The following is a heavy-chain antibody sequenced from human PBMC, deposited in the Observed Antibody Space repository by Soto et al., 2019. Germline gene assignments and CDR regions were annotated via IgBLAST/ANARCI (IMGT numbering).Heavy chain of an antibody. J-gene: IGHJ3*02. CDR3: ARASHGNDAFDI. V-gene: IGHV4-34*01. CDR2: INHSGST. CDR1: GGSFSGYY. Sequence: ETLSLTCAVYGGSFSGYYWSWIRQPPGKGLEWIGEINHSGSTNYNPSLKSRVTISVDTSKNQFSLKLSSVTAADTAVYYCARASHGNDAFDIWGQGTMVTVSS.